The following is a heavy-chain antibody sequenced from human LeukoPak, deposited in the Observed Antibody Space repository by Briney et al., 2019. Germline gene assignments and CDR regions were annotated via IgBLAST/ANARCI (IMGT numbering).Heavy chain of an antibody. CDR1: GGTFISYA. Sequence: SVKVSCKASGGTFISYAISWVRQAPGQGLEWMGGIIPIFGTANYAQKFQGRVTITADKSTSTAYMELSSLRSEDTAVYYCAREDSSGYYRVLDYWGQGTLVTVSS. CDR3: AREDSSGYYRVLDY. J-gene: IGHJ4*02. D-gene: IGHD3-22*01. CDR2: IIPIFGTA. V-gene: IGHV1-69*06.